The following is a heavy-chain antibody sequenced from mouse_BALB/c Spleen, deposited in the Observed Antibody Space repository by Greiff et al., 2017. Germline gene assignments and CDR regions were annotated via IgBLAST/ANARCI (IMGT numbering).Heavy chain of an antibody. V-gene: IGHV1S135*01. CDR3: ARGGPITTATRFAY. D-gene: IGHD1-2*01. CDR1: GYSFTDYN. J-gene: IGHJ3*01. CDR2: IDPYNGGT. Sequence: VQLQQSGPELVKPGASVKVSCKASGYSFTDYNMYWVKQSHGKSLEWIGYIDPYNGGTSYNQKFKCKATLTVDKSSSTAFMHLNSLTSEGSAVYDGARGGPITTATRFAYWGQGTLVTVSA.